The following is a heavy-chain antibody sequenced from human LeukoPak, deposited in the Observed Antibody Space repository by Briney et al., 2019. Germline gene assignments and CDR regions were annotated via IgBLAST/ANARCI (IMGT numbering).Heavy chain of an antibody. J-gene: IGHJ5*02. Sequence: GASVKVSCKVSGYTLTELSMHGVRQAPGKGLEWMGGFDPEDGETIYAQKFQGRVTMTEDTSTDTAYMELSSLRSEDTAVYYCATLIWFGELFGWFDPWGQGTLVTVSS. D-gene: IGHD3-10*01. CDR3: ATLIWFGELFGWFDP. V-gene: IGHV1-24*01. CDR2: FDPEDGET. CDR1: GYTLTELS.